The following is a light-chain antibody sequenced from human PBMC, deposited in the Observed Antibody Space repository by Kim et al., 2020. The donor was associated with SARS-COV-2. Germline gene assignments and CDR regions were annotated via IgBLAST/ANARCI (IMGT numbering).Light chain of an antibody. Sequence: SYELTQPPSVSVSPGQTATITCSGDKLVDNYACWYQQKPGQSPVLVIYQDSQRPSGIPERFSGSNSGNTATLTISGTQAMDEGDYYCQASDSNRWVFGGGTQLTV. J-gene: IGLJ3*02. V-gene: IGLV3-1*01. CDR2: QDS. CDR1: KLVDNY. CDR3: QASDSNRWV.